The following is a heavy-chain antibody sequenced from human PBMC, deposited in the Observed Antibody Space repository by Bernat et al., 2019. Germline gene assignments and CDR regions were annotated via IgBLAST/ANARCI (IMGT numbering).Heavy chain of an antibody. D-gene: IGHD3-22*01. CDR1: GFTFSSYG. CDR3: AKLGGRLDYYDSSGYYGHFDY. V-gene: IGHV3-30*18. Sequence: LVESGGGLVQPGRSLRLSCAASGFTFSSYGMHWVRQAPGKGLEWVAVISYDGSNKYYADSVKGRFTISRDNSKNTLYLQMNSLRAEDTAVYYCAKLGGRLDYYDSSGYYGHFDYWGQGTLVTVSS. J-gene: IGHJ4*02. CDR2: ISYDGSNK.